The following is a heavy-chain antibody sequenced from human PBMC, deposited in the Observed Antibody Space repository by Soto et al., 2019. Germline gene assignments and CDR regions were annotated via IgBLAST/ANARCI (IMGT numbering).Heavy chain of an antibody. CDR2: IIPTFGTS. CDR3: ARGPDYYDSSGYPPGAEYFQH. Sequence: SVKVSCKASGGTFSSQSITWVRQAPGKGLEWMGGIIPTFGTSNYAPKFQGRVTFTADTSTGTAYMALSSLRSEDTAVYYCARGPDYYDSSGYPPGAEYFQHWGQGTLVTVSS. D-gene: IGHD3-22*01. CDR1: GGTFSSQS. J-gene: IGHJ1*01. V-gene: IGHV1-69*06.